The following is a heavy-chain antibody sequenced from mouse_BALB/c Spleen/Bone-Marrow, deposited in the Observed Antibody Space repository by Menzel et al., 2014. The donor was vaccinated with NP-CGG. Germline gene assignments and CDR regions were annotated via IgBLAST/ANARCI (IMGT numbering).Heavy chain of an antibody. J-gene: IGHJ2*01. CDR1: GFVFCRYW. D-gene: IGHD1-1*01. Sequence: VRPQQSGGGPGQPGGSPKLSCAGSGFVFCRYWRSWGREGPGKGVEWVGEINPDSSTINYTPSLKDKFIISRDNAKNTLYLRLNKVRSEDTALYYCARLDYYGYLNYWGQGTTLTVSS. V-gene: IGHV4-1*02. CDR3: ARLDYYGYLNY. CDR2: INPDSSTI.